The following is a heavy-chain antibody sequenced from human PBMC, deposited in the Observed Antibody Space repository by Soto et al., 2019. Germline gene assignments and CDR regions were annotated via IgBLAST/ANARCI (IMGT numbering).Heavy chain of an antibody. J-gene: IGHJ5*02. CDR2: INSKTDGGTT. D-gene: IGHD4-17*01. CDR3: TRRNDYGDYTSWFDP. CDR1: SVSNAW. Sequence: SVSNAWMNWVRQAPGKGLEWVGHINSKTDGGTTDFAAPVKGRFTISREDSKNTLYLQMNSLKIEDTAVYYCTRRNDYGDYTSWFDPGAREPWSPSPQ. V-gene: IGHV3-15*07.